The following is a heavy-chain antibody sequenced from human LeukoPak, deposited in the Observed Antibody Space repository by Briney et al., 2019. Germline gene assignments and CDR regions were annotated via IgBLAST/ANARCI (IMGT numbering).Heavy chain of an antibody. Sequence: PSETLSLTCAVYGGSFSGYYWSWIRQPPGKGLEWIGYIYYSGSTNYNPSLKSRVTISVDTSKNQFSLKLSSVTAADTAVYYCASFRNDSPLDYWGQGTLVTVSS. CDR3: ASFRNDSPLDY. V-gene: IGHV4-59*08. D-gene: IGHD1-1*01. CDR2: IYYSGST. CDR1: GGSFSGYY. J-gene: IGHJ4*02.